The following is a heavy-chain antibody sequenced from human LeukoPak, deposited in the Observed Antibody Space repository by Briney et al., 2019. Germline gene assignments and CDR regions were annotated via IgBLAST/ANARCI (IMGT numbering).Heavy chain of an antibody. V-gene: IGHV4-59*02. D-gene: IGHD3/OR15-3a*01. CDR2: IHYSGST. J-gene: IGHJ4*01. CDR1: GASVSGKF. CDR3: VGGGDWLPEY. Sequence: SETLSLTCTVSGASVSGKFWSWIRHSPGNGLEWIGLIHYSGSTKFNPSLKSRVAMSVDTSNNQFSLSLNSVTTTDTAVYFCVGGGDWLPEYWGHGTQVIVSS.